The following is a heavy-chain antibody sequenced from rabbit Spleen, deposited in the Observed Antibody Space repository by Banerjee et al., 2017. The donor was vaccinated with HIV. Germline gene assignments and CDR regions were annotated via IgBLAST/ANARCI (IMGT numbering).Heavy chain of an antibody. V-gene: IGHV1S45*01. CDR3: ARAINVYGYGMDL. J-gene: IGHJ6*01. Sequence: QEQLVESGGGLVQPEGSLTLTCTASGFSFSSSYYMCWVRQAPGKGLEWIGCIYTGSSGSTYYASWAKGRFTISKTSSTTVTLQMTSLTAADTATYFCARAINVYGYGMDLWGPGTLVTVS. CDR2: IYTGSSGST. CDR1: GFSFSSSYY. D-gene: IGHD6-1*01.